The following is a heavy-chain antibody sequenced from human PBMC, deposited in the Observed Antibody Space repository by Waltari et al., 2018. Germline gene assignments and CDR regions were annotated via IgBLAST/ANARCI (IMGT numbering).Heavy chain of an antibody. CDR2: FDPEDGET. J-gene: IGHJ3*02. CDR3: ATFGGDYVAFDI. V-gene: IGHV1-24*01. D-gene: IGHD4-17*01. CDR1: GDNLTEFS. Sequence: VQPVQSGAEGEKAGASGEGPRQGSGDNLTEFSMDWVRQAPGKGLEWMGGFDPEDGETIYAQKFQGRVTMTEDTSTDTAYMELSSLRSEDTAVYYCATFGGDYVAFDIWGQGTMVTVSS.